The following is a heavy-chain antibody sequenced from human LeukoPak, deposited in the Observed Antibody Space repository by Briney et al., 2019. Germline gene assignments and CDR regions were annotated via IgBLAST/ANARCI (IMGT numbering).Heavy chain of an antibody. CDR1: GGSTSSSSYY. CDR3: ARDGDSSGWTRSDY. J-gene: IGHJ4*02. V-gene: IGHV4-39*07. D-gene: IGHD6-19*01. Sequence: SETLSLTCTVSGGSTSSSSYYWGWIRQPPGKGLEWIGSIYYSGSTYYNPSLKSRVAISADRSKNQFSLKLNSVTAADTAVYYCARDGDSSGWTRSDYWGQGTLVILSS. CDR2: IYYSGST.